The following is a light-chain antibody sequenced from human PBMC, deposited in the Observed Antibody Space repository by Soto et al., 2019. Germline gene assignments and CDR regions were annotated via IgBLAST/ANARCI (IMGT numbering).Light chain of an antibody. CDR3: QQYGSSPT. CDR1: ESVSRN. V-gene: IGKV3-20*01. CDR2: DAS. J-gene: IGKJ1*01. Sequence: VMTKSPSTLPVSPGERATLSCRASESVSRNLAWYQQKPGQASRLLIYDASTRATGIPDRFSGGGSGTEFTLTISRLEPEDFAVYYCQQYGSSPTFGQGTKVDIK.